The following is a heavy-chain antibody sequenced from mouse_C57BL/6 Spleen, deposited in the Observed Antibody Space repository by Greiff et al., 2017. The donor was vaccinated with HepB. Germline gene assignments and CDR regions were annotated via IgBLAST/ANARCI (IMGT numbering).Heavy chain of an antibody. CDR2: INPDSSTI. Sequence: AASGVDFSRYWMSWVRRAPGKGLEWIGEINPDSSTINYAPSLKDKFIISRDNAKNTLYLQMSKVRSEDTALYYCARQGGYYGSSPFYAMDYWGQGTSVTVSS. J-gene: IGHJ4*01. CDR3: ARQGGYYGSSPFYAMDY. D-gene: IGHD1-1*01. V-gene: IGHV4-1*01. CDR1: GVDFSRYW.